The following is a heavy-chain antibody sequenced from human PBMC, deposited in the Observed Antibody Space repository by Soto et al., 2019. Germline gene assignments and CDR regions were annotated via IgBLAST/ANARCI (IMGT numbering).Heavy chain of an antibody. CDR1: GDSVTNSSYH. V-gene: IGHV4-39*02. J-gene: IGHJ4*02. D-gene: IGHD3-10*01. CDR2: LYYRGTT. CDR3: FGVLAPTLDY. Sequence: SETLSLTCKVSGDSVTNSSYHWGWIRQTPGKGPEWIATLYYRGTTDYNSALRSRASMSVDTSKDYFSLTLSSVTVAATAVYFCFGVLAPTLDYWGQGTPVTVSS.